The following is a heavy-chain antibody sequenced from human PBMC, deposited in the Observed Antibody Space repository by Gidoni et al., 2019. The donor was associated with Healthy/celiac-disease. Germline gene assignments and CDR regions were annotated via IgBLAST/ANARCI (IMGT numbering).Heavy chain of an antibody. V-gene: IGHV3-30*04. CDR3: ARDNWWLTNYGMDV. CDR2: ISYDGSNK. CDR1: GFTFSSYA. J-gene: IGHJ6*02. D-gene: IGHD6-19*01. Sequence: QVQLVESGGGVVQPGRSLRLSCAASGFTFSSYAMHWVRQAPGKGLEWVAVISYDGSNKYYADSVKGRFTISRDNSKNTLYLQMNSLRAEDTAVYYCARDNWWLTNYGMDVWGQGTTVTVSS.